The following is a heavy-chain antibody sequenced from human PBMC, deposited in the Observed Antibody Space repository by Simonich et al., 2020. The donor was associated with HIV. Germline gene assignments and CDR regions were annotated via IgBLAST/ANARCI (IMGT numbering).Heavy chain of an antibody. Sequence: EVQLVESGGGLVKPGGSLRLSCAASGFTFSSYNMNWVHQAPGKGLEWVSSISNSISYIYYADSVKGRFTISRDNAKNSLYLQMNSLRAEDTAVYYCARDGRKGSSTSCSDYWGQGTLVTVSS. CDR2: ISNSISYI. V-gene: IGHV3-21*01. CDR1: GFTFSSYN. J-gene: IGHJ4*02. D-gene: IGHD2-2*01. CDR3: ARDGRKGSSTSCSDY.